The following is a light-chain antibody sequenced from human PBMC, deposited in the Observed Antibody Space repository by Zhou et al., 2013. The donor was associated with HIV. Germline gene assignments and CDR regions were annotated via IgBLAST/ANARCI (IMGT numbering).Light chain of an antibody. CDR2: EAS. CDR3: QQYGNSPTT. Sequence: EIVLTQSPGTLSLSPGERATLSCRATQSVSADYVAWYQQKPGQAPRLLIYEASSRATGIPDRFSGSGSRTDFTLTISRLEPEDFAVYYCQQYGNSPTTFGQGTKVE. J-gene: IGKJ1*01. V-gene: IGKV3-20*01. CDR1: QSVSADY.